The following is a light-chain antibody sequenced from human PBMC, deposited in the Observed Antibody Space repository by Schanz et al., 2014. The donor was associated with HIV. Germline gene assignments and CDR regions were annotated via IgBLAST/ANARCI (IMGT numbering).Light chain of an antibody. CDR3: CSYTSSSTWV. Sequence: QSALTQPASVSGSPGQSITITCTGTSSDIGSHNYVSWYRQQAGKAPKLIIYDVDNRPSGLSNRLSGSKSANTASLTISGLQAEDEADYYCCSYTSSSTWVFGGGTKLTVL. CDR1: SSDIGSHNY. V-gene: IGLV2-14*01. J-gene: IGLJ3*02. CDR2: DVD.